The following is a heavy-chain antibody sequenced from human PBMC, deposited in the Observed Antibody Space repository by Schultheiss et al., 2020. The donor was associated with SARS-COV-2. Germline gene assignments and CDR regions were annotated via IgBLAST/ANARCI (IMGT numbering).Heavy chain of an antibody. J-gene: IGHJ2*01. CDR2: IYYSGST. CDR1: GGSISSGGYY. CDR3: ARVNIVVVPAATDWYFDL. Sequence: SETLSLTCTVSGGSISSGGYYWGWIRQPPGKGLEWIGYIYYSGSTNYNPSLKSRVTISVDTSKNQFSLKLSSVTAADTAVYYCARVNIVVVPAATDWYFDLWGRGTLVTVSS. V-gene: IGHV4-61*08. D-gene: IGHD2-2*01.